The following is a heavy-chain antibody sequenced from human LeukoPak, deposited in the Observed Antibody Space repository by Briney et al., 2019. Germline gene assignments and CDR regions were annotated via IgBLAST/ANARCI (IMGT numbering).Heavy chain of an antibody. D-gene: IGHD6-19*01. CDR3: ARVPGAYSSGPIDY. Sequence: ASVRVSCKASGYTFTSYGISWVRQAPGQGLEWMGWSSAYNDNTNYAQNLQGRVTMTTDTSTSTAYMELRSLRSDDTAVHYCARVPGAYSSGPIDYWGQGTLVTVSS. CDR1: GYTFTSYG. J-gene: IGHJ4*02. CDR2: SSAYNDNT. V-gene: IGHV1-18*01.